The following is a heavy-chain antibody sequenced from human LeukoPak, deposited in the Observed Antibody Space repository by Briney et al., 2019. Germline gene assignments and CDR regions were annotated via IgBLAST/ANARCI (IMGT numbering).Heavy chain of an antibody. J-gene: IGHJ6*03. Sequence: PSETLSLTCTVSGGSISSYYWSWIRQPPGKGLEWIGYIYYSGSTNYNPSLKSRVTISVDTSKNQFSLKLSSVTAADTAVYYCARGPNIAAAGYYYYYMDVWGKGTTVTVSS. CDR2: IYYSGST. V-gene: IGHV4-59*01. CDR3: ARGPNIAAAGYYYYYMDV. D-gene: IGHD6-13*01. CDR1: GGSISSYY.